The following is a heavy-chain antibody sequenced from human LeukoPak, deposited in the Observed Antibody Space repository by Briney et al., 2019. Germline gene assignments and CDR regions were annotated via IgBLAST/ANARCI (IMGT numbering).Heavy chain of an antibody. CDR2: IDYDSSHI. D-gene: IGHD3-9*01. Sequence: PGGSLRLSCAASGFTFSNSAMNWVRQVPGKGLEWVSSIDYDSSHIYYAASVRGRFTISRDNARNSVYLQMNSLRVEDTASYYCARAPLRYLRVGHYAYWGQGTLVAVSS. V-gene: IGHV3-21*01. J-gene: IGHJ4*02. CDR3: ARAPLRYLRVGHYAY. CDR1: GFTFSNSA.